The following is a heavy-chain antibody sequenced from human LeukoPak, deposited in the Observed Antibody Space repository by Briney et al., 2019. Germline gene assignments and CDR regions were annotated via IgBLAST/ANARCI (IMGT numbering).Heavy chain of an antibody. V-gene: IGHV1-18*01. Sequence: GASVKVSCKAYGYTFTNYGINWVRQARGQGLEWMGWISTYNDNTDYAQKFQGIVTMTTDTSTSTAYMELRSLRSDDTAVYYCARKRSGFGDRYHFYGLDVWGQGTTVTVSS. CDR3: ARKRSGFGDRYHFYGLDV. D-gene: IGHD3-10*01. CDR2: ISTYNDNT. CDR1: GYTFTNYG. J-gene: IGHJ6*02.